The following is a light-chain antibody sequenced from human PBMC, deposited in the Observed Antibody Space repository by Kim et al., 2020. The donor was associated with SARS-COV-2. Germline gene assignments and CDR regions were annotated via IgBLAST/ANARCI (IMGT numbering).Light chain of an antibody. Sequence: DIQMTQSPSTLSASVGDRVTITCRASQSVSSWLAWYQQKPGKDPKLLIYKASTLEGGVPSRFSGRGSGTEFTLTINSLQPDDFATYSCQQYDSHPYTFGQGTKLEI. CDR3: QQYDSHPYT. CDR2: KAS. CDR1: QSVSSW. J-gene: IGKJ2*01. V-gene: IGKV1-5*03.